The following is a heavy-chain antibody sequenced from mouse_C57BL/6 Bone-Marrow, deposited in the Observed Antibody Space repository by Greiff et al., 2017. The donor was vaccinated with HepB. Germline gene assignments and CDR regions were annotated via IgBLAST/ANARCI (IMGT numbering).Heavy chain of an antibody. D-gene: IGHD1-1*01. CDR1: GYTFTDYE. CDR2: IDPETGGT. CDR3: TRGPPITTVVPFAY. V-gene: IGHV1-15*01. Sequence: VQLQQSGAELVRPGASVTLSCKASGYTFTDYEMHWVKQTPVHGLEWIGAIDPETGGTAYNQKFKGKAILTADKSSSTAYMALRSLTSEDSAVYYCTRGPPITTVVPFAYWGRGTLVTVSA. J-gene: IGHJ3*01.